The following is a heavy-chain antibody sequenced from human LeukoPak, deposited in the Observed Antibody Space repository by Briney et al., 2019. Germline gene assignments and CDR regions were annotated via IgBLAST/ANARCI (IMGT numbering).Heavy chain of an antibody. CDR1: GFTFSSYA. J-gene: IGHJ4*02. Sequence: GGSLRLSCAASGFTFSSYAMSWVRQAPGKGLEWVSAISGSGGSPYYADSVKGRFTISRDNSKNTVYLQMTSLGAEDTAVYYCATARAGTYYSGFDYWGQGTLVTVSS. V-gene: IGHV3-23*01. CDR2: ISGSGGSP. CDR3: ATARAGTYYSGFDY. D-gene: IGHD3-10*01.